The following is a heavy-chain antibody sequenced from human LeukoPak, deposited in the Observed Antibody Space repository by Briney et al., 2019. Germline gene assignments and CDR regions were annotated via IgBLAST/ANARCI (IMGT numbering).Heavy chain of an antibody. CDR1: GYSFNSYW. CDR2: IYPGDSDI. J-gene: IGHJ6*03. Sequence: GESLKISCKGSGYSFNSYWIDWVRQMPGKGLEWVGSIYPGDSDIRYSPSFQGQVTISADKSISTAYLQWSSLKASDTAMYYCARSGFCSGGSCHYYYYMDVWGKGTTVTISS. D-gene: IGHD2-15*01. CDR3: ARSGFCSGGSCHYYYYMDV. V-gene: IGHV5-51*01.